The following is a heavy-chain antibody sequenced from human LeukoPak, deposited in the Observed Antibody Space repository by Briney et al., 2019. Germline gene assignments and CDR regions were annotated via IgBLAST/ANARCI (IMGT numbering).Heavy chain of an antibody. CDR2: IYHLGST. CDR3: ARQRADRIFGVVMGFGLDY. Sequence: SETLSLTCTVSGGSISSANSYWGWIRQPPGKGLEWIASIYHLGSTYYNPSLKSRVTISVDRSKNQFSLKLSSVTAADTAVYYCARQRADRIFGVVMGFGLDYWGRGTLVTVSS. D-gene: IGHD3-3*02. CDR1: GGSISSANSY. V-gene: IGHV4-39*07. J-gene: IGHJ4*02.